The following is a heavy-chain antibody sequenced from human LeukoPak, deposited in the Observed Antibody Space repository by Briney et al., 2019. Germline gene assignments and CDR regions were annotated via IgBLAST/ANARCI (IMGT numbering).Heavy chain of an antibody. Sequence: ASVKVSCKASGYTFTSYDINWVRQATGQGLEWMGWMNPNSGNTGYAQKFQGRVTITRNTSISTAYMELSSLRSEDTAVYYCARVRHSSSWHYYYYYYMDVWGKGTTVTVSS. CDR1: GYTFTSYD. CDR2: MNPNSGNT. J-gene: IGHJ6*03. CDR3: ARVRHSSSWHYYYYYYMDV. D-gene: IGHD6-13*01. V-gene: IGHV1-8*03.